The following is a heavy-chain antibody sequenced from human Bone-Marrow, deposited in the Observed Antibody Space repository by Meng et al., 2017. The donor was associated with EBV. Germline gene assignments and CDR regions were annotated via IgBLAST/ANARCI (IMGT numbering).Heavy chain of an antibody. CDR3: ARVGDSSIISVEFDY. Sequence: QLQLQESGPGLVKPSETLSLTCAVYGGSFSGYYWSWIRQPPGKGLEWIGEINHSGSTNYNPSLKSRVTISVDTSKNQFSLKLSSVTAADTAVYYCARVGDSSIISVEFDYWGQGTLVTVSS. J-gene: IGHJ4*02. CDR1: GGSFSGYY. D-gene: IGHD6-13*01. CDR2: INHSGST. V-gene: IGHV4-34*01.